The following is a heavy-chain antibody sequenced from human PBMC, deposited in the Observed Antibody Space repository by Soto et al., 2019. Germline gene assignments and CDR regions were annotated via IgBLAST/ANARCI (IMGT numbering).Heavy chain of an antibody. J-gene: IGHJ3*01. D-gene: IGHD4-17*01. CDR3: ARRTDYGDYSDAFDV. V-gene: IGHV4-39*01. Sequence: QLQLQESGPGLVKPSETLSLTCTASGDTISSSDYYWGGLRQPPGRGLEWIGNIFYSGTTYYNPSLKSRVAISVDTSRNQFSLKLSSVTAADTAVYYCARRTDYGDYSDAFDVWGHGSMVTVSS. CDR2: IFYSGTT. CDR1: GDTISSSDYY.